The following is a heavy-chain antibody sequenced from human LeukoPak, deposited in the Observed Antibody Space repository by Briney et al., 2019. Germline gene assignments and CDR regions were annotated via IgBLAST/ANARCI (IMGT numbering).Heavy chain of an antibody. D-gene: IGHD5-18*01. CDR2: IYSGGST. CDR1: GIAFSNAW. J-gene: IGHJ4*02. CDR3: ARQSGYSYGYVDY. Sequence: GGSLRLSCAASGIAFSNAWMSWVRQAPGKGLEWVSVIYSGGSTYYADSVKGRFTIPRDNSKNTLYLQMNSLRAEDTAVYYCARQSGYSYGYVDYWGQGTLVTVSS. V-gene: IGHV3-66*04.